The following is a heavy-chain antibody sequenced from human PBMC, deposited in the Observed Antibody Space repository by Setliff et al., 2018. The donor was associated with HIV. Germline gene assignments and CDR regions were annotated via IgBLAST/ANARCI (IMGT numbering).Heavy chain of an antibody. Sequence: GGSLRLSCAASGFTFSDHYMSWIRQAPGKGLEWVSSISGTATTIYSADSVKGRFTISRDNAKNSLFLQMNSLRAEDTAVYYCAGDLFPHYHDSSPYYPPGYWGQGTLVTVSS. CDR2: ISGTATTI. D-gene: IGHD3-22*01. J-gene: IGHJ4*02. CDR1: GFTFSDHY. CDR3: AGDLFPHYHDSSPYYPPGY. V-gene: IGHV3-11*01.